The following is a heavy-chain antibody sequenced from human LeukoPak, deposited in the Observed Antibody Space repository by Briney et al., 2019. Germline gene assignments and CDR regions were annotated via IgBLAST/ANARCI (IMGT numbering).Heavy chain of an antibody. D-gene: IGHD3-3*01. Sequence: ASVKVSCKASGYTFTSYDINWVRQATGQGLEWMGWMNPNSGNTGYAQKFQGRVTITRNTSISTAYMELSSLRSEDTAVYYCARKPQDYDFWSDPRPFDLWGRGTLVTVSS. CDR2: MNPNSGNT. V-gene: IGHV1-8*03. CDR3: ARKPQDYDFWSDPRPFDL. J-gene: IGHJ2*01. CDR1: GYTFTSYD.